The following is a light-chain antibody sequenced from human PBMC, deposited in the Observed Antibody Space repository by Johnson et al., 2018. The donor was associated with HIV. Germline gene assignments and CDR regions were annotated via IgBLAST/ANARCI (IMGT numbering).Light chain of an antibody. CDR3: GTWDNSLSAYV. CDR1: SSNIGKNH. CDR2: ENN. Sequence: QSALTQPPSVSAAPGQKVTISCSGSSSNIGKNHVSWYQQFPGTAPKLLVYENNKRPSGIPDRFSGSTSGTSATLGITGLQTGDEAAYYCGTWDNSLSAYVFGTGTKVTVL. J-gene: IGLJ1*01. V-gene: IGLV1-51*02.